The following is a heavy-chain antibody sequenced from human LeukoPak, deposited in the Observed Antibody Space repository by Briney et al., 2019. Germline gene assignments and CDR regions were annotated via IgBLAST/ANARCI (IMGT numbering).Heavy chain of an antibody. Sequence: PSETLSLTCAVYGGSFSGYYWSWIRQPPGKGLEWIGYIYYSGSTNYNPSLNSRVTISVDTSKNQFSLKLSSVTAADTAVYYCAGSRTYGDNGRGLDYWGQGTLVTVSS. CDR2: IYYSGST. CDR1: GGSFSGYY. CDR3: AGSRTYGDNGRGLDY. V-gene: IGHV4-59*01. D-gene: IGHD4-17*01. J-gene: IGHJ4*02.